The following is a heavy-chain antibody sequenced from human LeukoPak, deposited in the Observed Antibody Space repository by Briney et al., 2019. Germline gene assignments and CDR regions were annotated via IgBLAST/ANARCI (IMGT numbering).Heavy chain of an antibody. CDR1: GFTFSSYW. V-gene: IGHV3-7*01. CDR2: ITQDGSDK. D-gene: IGHD1-26*01. J-gene: IGHJ4*02. CDR3: ARDRIKWEPLGYFDH. Sequence: GGSLRLSCAASGFTFSSYWMSWVRQAPGKGLEWVANITQDGSDKYYVDSVKGRFTISRDNAKNTLYRQMNSLRAEDTAVYYCARDRIKWEPLGYFDHWGQGTLVTVSS.